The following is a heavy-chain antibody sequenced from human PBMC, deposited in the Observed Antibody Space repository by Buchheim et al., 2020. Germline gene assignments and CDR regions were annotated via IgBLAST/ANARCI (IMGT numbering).Heavy chain of an antibody. CDR1: GFTFSSYA. J-gene: IGHJ6*03. CDR3: AKFYYDILTGYSYYYYYYYMDV. Sequence: EVQLLESGGGLVQPGGSLRLSCAASGFTFSSYAMSWVRQAPGKGLEWVSAISGSGGSTYYADSVKGRFTIPRDNSKNTLYLQMNSLRAEDTAVYYCAKFYYDILTGYSYYYYYYYMDVWGKGTT. D-gene: IGHD3-9*01. CDR2: ISGSGGST. V-gene: IGHV3-23*01.